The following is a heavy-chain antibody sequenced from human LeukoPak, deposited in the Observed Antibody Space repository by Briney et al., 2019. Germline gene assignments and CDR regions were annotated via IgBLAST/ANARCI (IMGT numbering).Heavy chain of an antibody. Sequence: PGGSLRLSCAASGFTFSSYAMSWVRQAPGKGLEWVSAISGSAASTYYADSVKGRFTISRDNSKNTLYLQMNSLRAEDTAVYYCAKAVDYDTYYYGMDVWGQGTTVTVSS. CDR2: ISGSAAST. J-gene: IGHJ6*02. CDR3: AKAVDYDTYYYGMDV. D-gene: IGHD3-22*01. CDR1: GFTFSSYA. V-gene: IGHV3-23*01.